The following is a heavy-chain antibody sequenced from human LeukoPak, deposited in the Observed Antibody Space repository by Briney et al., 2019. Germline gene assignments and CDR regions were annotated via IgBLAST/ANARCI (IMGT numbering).Heavy chain of an antibody. V-gene: IGHV3-23*01. CDR1: GFTLRSYA. CDR3: TSTGLGY. CDR2: ISTSGGTT. J-gene: IGHJ4*02. D-gene: IGHD3-16*01. Sequence: GGSLRLSCAASGFTLRSYAMSWVRQAPGKGLEWVSAISTSGGTTYYSDSVKGRFTISRDNSKNTLYLQMNSLKTEDTAVYYCTSTGLGYWGQGTLVTVSS.